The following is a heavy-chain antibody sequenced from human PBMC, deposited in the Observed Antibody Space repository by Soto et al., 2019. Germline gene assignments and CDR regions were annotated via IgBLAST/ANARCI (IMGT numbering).Heavy chain of an antibody. CDR1: GYTFTSYG. Sequence: ASVKVSCKASGYTFTSYGISWVRQAPGQGLEWMGWIRAYNGYTNYAQKFQGRVTITTDTSTSTAYMELRGLISDDTAVYYCARASDGYRSGWYVGYFDYWGQGTLVTVSS. CDR3: ARASDGYRSGWYVGYFDY. CDR2: IRAYNGYT. D-gene: IGHD6-19*01. J-gene: IGHJ4*02. V-gene: IGHV1-18*04.